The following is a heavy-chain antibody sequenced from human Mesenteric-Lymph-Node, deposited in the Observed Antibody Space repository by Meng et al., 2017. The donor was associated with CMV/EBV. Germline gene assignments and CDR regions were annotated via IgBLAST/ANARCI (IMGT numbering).Heavy chain of an antibody. V-gene: IGHV1-3*01. CDR3: ARDFGSGWYSGLQYFQH. D-gene: IGHD6-19*01. J-gene: IGHJ1*01. CDR2: INSGNGNT. Sequence: YTFPSYAMHWVRHAPGQRLEWMGWINSGNGNTKYSQKFQGRVTITRDTSASTAYMELSSLRSEDTAVYYCARDFGSGWYSGLQYFQHWGQGTLVTVSS. CDR1: YTFPSYA.